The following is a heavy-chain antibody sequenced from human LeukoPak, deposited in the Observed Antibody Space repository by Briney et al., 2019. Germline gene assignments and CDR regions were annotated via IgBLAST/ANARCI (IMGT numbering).Heavy chain of an antibody. J-gene: IGHJ4*02. CDR2: INHSGST. Sequence: PSETLSLTCAVYGGSFSGYYWSWIRQPPGKGLEWIGEINHSGSTNYNPSLKSRVTISVDTSKNQFSLKVNSVTAADTAVYYCARHRTSGWGLDYWGQGTLVTVSS. CDR1: GGSFSGYY. V-gene: IGHV4-34*01. CDR3: ARHRTSGWGLDY. D-gene: IGHD6-19*01.